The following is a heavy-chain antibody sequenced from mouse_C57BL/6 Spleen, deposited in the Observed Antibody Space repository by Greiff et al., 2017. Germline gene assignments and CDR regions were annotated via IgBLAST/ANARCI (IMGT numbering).Heavy chain of an antibody. CDR2: IDPNSGGT. CDR1: GYTFTSYR. CDR3: AREPLTTVVSPQAIDY. V-gene: IGHV1-72*01. J-gene: IGHJ4*01. D-gene: IGHD1-1*01. Sequence: QVQLQQPGAELVKPGASVKLSCKASGYTFTSYRMHWVKQRPGRGLEWIGRIDPNSGGTKYNEKFKSKATLTVDKPSSTAYMQLSSLTSEDSAVYYCAREPLTTVVSPQAIDYWGQGTSVTVSS.